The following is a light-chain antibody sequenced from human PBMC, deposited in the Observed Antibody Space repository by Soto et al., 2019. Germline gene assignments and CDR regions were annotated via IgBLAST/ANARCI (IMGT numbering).Light chain of an antibody. CDR3: QSYDTSLTYYV. Sequence: QSVLTQPPSVSGAPGQRVTISCTGSSSNIGAGHDVHWYQQFQGTAPKLLIYANTNRPSGVPDRFSASKSGTSASLAITGLQAEDEADYYCQSYDTSLTYYVFGAGTKLTVL. CDR1: SSNIGAGHD. CDR2: ANT. J-gene: IGLJ1*01. V-gene: IGLV1-40*01.